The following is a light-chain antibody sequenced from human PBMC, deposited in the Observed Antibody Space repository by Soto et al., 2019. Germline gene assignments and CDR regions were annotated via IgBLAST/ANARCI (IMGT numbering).Light chain of an antibody. V-gene: IGKV3-20*01. J-gene: IGKJ5*01. CDR2: GAS. CDR1: QNVDRNY. Sequence: EVVLTQSPGTLSLSPGERATLSCRASQNVDRNYLTWYQQKPGQPPRLLIYGASTRASGVPDRFSGSGSGTDFTLTISRLAPEDLAVYYCQQYFISITFGQGTQLEIK. CDR3: QQYFISIT.